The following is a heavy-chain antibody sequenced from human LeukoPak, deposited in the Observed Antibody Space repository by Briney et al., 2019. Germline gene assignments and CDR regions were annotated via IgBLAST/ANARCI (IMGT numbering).Heavy chain of an antibody. CDR1: GFTHRRYA. V-gene: IGHV3-23*01. CDR2: ISGSGDST. CDR3: ARPRDYLDY. D-gene: IGHD1-14*01. Sequence: GGSLRLSCAASGFTHRRYAMRWVRQAPGKGLEWVSAISGSGDSTYYADSAKRRFTISRDNSKNTLYLQMNSLRAEDTAVYYCARPRDYLDYWGQGTLVTVSS. J-gene: IGHJ4*02.